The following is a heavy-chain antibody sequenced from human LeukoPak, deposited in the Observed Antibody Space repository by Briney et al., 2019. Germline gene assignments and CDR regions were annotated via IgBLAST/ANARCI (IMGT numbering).Heavy chain of an antibody. CDR1: GFTFSSYS. CDR2: ISSSSSYI. CDR3: ARRGGPVTDDAFDI. D-gene: IGHD2-21*02. Sequence: GGSLRLSCAASGFTFSSYSMNWVRQAPGKGLEWVSSISSSSSYIYYADSVKGRFTISRDNAKNSLYLQMNSLRAEDTAVYYCARRGGPVTDDAFDIWGQGTMVTVSS. V-gene: IGHV3-21*01. J-gene: IGHJ3*02.